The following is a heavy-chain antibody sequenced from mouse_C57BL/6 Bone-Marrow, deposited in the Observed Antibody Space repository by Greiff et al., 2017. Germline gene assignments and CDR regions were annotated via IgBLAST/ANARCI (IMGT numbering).Heavy chain of an antibody. CDR3: SRQVTTVLATKYFDV. CDR1: GFTFSSYT. D-gene: IGHD1-1*01. J-gene: IGHJ1*03. CDR2: ISGGGGNT. V-gene: IGHV5-9*01. Sequence: EVLLVESGGGLVKPGGSLKLSCAASGFTFSSYTMSWVRQTPEKRLQWVAAISGGGGNTYYTESVKGRFTISRDNDKNILYLQISSLRSEDPAFYYCSRQVTTVLATKYFDVWGTGTTVTVSS.